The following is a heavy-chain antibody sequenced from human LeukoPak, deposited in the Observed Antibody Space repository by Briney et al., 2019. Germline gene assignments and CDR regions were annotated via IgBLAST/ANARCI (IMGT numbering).Heavy chain of an antibody. CDR2: ISGYNGNT. CDR3: ARSLGDSSGYYPLPFDY. J-gene: IGHJ4*02. CDR1: GYTFSNYG. D-gene: IGHD3-22*01. Sequence: GASVKVSYKASGYTFSNYGITWVRQAPGQGLEWMGWISGYNGNTNFAQKLQGRVSMTTDTSTYTSDMELRSLRSDDTAVYYCARSLGDSSGYYPLPFDYWGQGTLVIVSS. V-gene: IGHV1-18*01.